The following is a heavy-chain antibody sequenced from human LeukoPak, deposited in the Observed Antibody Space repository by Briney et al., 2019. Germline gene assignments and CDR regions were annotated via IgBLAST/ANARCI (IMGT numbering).Heavy chain of an antibody. CDR1: GFTFSSHA. Sequence: GGSLRLSRAASGFTFSSHAMSWVRQAPGKGLEWVSAISGSGGSTYYADSVKGRFTISRDNSKNTLYLQMNSLRAEDTAVYYCAKEHGYSYGYDFDYWGQGTLVTVSP. CDR3: AKEHGYSYGYDFDY. V-gene: IGHV3-23*01. J-gene: IGHJ4*02. CDR2: ISGSGGST. D-gene: IGHD5-18*01.